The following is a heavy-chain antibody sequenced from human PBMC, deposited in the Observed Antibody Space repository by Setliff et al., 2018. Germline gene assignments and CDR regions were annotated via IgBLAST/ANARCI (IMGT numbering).Heavy chain of an antibody. D-gene: IGHD3-22*01. J-gene: IGHJ3*02. CDR2: SKYRGNT. CDR3: ARNKANDKSGADTFDM. CDR1: GGSFSDYY. Sequence: SETLSLTCAVYGGSFSDYYWSWFRQSPGKGLEWIGESKYRGNTNYNAPLKSRVTISVDTSKNQLFLKLSSVTAADTAVYYCARNKANDKSGADTFDMWGQGTMVTVSS. V-gene: IGHV4-34*01.